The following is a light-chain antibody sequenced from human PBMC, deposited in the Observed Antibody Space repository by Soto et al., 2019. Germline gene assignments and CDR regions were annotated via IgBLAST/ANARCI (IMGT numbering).Light chain of an antibody. Sequence: DIQMTHPTSCRSASVGGRDTTACRASQSISSYLNWYQQKPGKAPKLLIYAASSLQSGVPSRFSGSGSGTDFTLTIVSLQPEDFATYYCQQSYSTPRTVGQGTKVDIK. CDR3: QQSYSTPRT. CDR1: QSISSY. J-gene: IGKJ1*01. V-gene: IGKV1-39*01. CDR2: AAS.